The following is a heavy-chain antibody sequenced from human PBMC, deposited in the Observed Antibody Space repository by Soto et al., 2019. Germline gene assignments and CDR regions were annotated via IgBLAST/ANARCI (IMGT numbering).Heavy chain of an antibody. CDR3: ARDYLSSKLSLSYFDF. CDR1: GYSFISHY. D-gene: IGHD2-2*01. Sequence: VKVSCKASGYSFISHYIHWVRQAPGQGLEWMGFINPSGGSATLAQKFQGRVTMTRGTSTTTVYMELSSLRSEDAAVYYCARDYLSSKLSLSYFDFWGQGTLVTVSS. CDR2: INPSGGSA. V-gene: IGHV1-46*01. J-gene: IGHJ4*02.